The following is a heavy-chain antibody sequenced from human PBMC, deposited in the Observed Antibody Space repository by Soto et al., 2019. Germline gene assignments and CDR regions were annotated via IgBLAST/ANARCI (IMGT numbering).Heavy chain of an antibody. CDR1: GFTFRNYN. CDR3: ARDIASPGGDYFDS. J-gene: IGHJ4*02. CDR2: ISTGGAYM. Sequence: EVQLVESGGGLVKAGGSLRLFCTASGFTFRNYNMNWVRQAPGKGLEGVSSISTGGAYMFYADSVKGRFTISRDNAQNSLCMQIDSPRAEDTAVYYCARDIASPGGDYFDSWGQGTLVTVSS. D-gene: IGHD2-21*01. V-gene: IGHV3-21*06.